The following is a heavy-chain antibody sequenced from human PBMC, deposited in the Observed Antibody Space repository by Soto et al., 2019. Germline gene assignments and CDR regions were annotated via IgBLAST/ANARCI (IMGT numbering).Heavy chain of an antibody. CDR1: GGSITSSGSA. D-gene: IGHD6-13*01. J-gene: IGHJ4*02. CDR3: ARGRAPGIALPGGY. CDR2: IDYSGNI. Sequence: SSETLSLTCNASGGSITSSGSAWGWIRQSPGKGLEWIGTIDYSGNIYYIPSLKSRITISVDTSKNQISLKLSSVTAADTAVYYCARGRAPGIALPGGYWGQGTLVTVSS. V-gene: IGHV4-39*01.